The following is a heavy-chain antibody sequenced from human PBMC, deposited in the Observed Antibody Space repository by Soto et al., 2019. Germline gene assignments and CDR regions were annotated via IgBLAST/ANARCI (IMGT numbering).Heavy chain of an antibody. CDR1: GGTFSSYA. CDR2: IIPIFGTA. Sequence: QVQLVQSGAEAKKPGSSGKLSCKASGGTFSSYAISWVRQAPGQGLEWMGGIIPIFGTANYAQKFQGRVTITADEDKSTAYMELSSLRSEDTAVYYCARGNSYGPSWFDPWGQGTLVTVSS. V-gene: IGHV1-69*12. CDR3: ARGNSYGPSWFDP. J-gene: IGHJ5*02. D-gene: IGHD5-18*01.